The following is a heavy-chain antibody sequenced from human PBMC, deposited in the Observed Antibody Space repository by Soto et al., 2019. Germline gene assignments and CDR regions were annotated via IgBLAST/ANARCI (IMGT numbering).Heavy chain of an antibody. CDR3: VKDMAPGGADV. D-gene: IGHD3-16*01. J-gene: IGHJ6*02. V-gene: IGHV3-9*02. CDR2: VLGDNGQI. Sequence: GGSLRLSCAVSGTTSTDYGMHWVRQAPGKGLEWVSGVLGDNGQIGYADSVKGRFTSSRDNARHFLYLQMNSLTVEDTALYYCVKDMAPGGADVWGQGTAVTVSS. CDR1: GTTSTDYG.